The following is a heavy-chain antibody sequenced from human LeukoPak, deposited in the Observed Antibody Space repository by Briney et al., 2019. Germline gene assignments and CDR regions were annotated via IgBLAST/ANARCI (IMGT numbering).Heavy chain of an antibody. J-gene: IGHJ4*02. CDR3: ARMERITIFGVVMSSYFDY. CDR1: GFTFSSYL. CDR2: IKQDGSEK. D-gene: IGHD3-3*01. V-gene: IGHV3-7*01. Sequence: PGGSLRLSCAASGFTFSSYLMSWVRQAPGKGLEWVANIKQDGSEKYYVDSVKGRFTISRDNAKNSLHLQMNSLRAEDTAVYYCARMERITIFGVVMSSYFDYWGQGTLVTVSS.